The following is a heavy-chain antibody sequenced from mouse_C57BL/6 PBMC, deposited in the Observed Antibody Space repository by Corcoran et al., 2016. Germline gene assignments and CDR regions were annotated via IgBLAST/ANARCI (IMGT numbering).Heavy chain of an antibody. J-gene: IGHJ4*01. CDR1: GYTFTTYG. CDR3: ARCSNSSMDY. D-gene: IGHD2-5*01. Sequence: QIQLVQSGPELKKPGETVKISCKASGYTFTTYGMSWVKQAPGKGLKWMGWINTYSGVPTYADDFKGRFAFSLETSASTAYLQINNLKNEDTATYFCARCSNSSMDYWGQGTSVTVSS. CDR2: INTYSGVP. V-gene: IGHV9-3*01.